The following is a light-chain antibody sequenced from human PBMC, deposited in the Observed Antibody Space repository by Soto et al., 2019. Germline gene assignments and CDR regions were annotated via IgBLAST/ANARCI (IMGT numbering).Light chain of an antibody. CDR3: QQGYLTPRA. Sequence: DIQMTQSPASLSASIGDRVTITCRASQSISSYLNWYQQKPGKAPKVLIFAASRLQSGVPSRFSGSGSGTDFTLAINSLQPEDLATYYCQQGYLTPRAFGQGTKLEIK. CDR1: QSISSY. J-gene: IGKJ2*01. CDR2: AAS. V-gene: IGKV1-39*01.